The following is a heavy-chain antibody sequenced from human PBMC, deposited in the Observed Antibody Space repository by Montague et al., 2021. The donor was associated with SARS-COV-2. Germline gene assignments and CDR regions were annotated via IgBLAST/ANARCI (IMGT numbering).Heavy chain of an antibody. CDR3: VRPLWFGDSDYYFDS. CDR1: GFTFRSYW. D-gene: IGHD3-10*01. Sequence: SLRPSCAASGFTFRSYWLHWVRQVPGRGLVWVSRIKPDGTSTHYAASVKGRFIISRDNAKNTLSLQMTNLRVDDTAVYFCVRPLWFGDSDYYFDSWGQGTLVTVSS. J-gene: IGHJ4*02. CDR2: IKPDGTST. V-gene: IGHV3-74*01.